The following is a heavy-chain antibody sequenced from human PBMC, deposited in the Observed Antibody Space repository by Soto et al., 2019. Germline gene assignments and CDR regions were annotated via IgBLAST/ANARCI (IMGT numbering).Heavy chain of an antibody. J-gene: IGHJ6*02. Sequence: SETLSLTCAVSGGSISSSNWWSWVREPPGKGLEWIGEIYHSGSTYYNPSLKSRVTISVDTSKNQFSLKLSSVTAADTAVYYCARWIQLWGESYGMDVWGQGTTVTVSS. CDR2: IYHSGST. V-gene: IGHV4-4*02. CDR1: GGSISSSNW. CDR3: ARWIQLWGESYGMDV. D-gene: IGHD5-18*01.